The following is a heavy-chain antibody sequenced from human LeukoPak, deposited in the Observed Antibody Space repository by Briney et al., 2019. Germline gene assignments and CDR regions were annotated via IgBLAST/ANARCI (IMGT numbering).Heavy chain of an antibody. CDR3: ASAVTRNGMDV. V-gene: IGHV1-69*04. Sequence: SVKVSCKASGGTFSSSAINWVRQAPGQGLEWMGRIIPILGIANYAQEFQGRVTITADTSTSTAYMELRSLRSDDTAVYYCASAVTRNGMDVWGQGTTVTVSS. D-gene: IGHD4-17*01. CDR2: IIPILGIA. CDR1: GGTFSSSA. J-gene: IGHJ6*02.